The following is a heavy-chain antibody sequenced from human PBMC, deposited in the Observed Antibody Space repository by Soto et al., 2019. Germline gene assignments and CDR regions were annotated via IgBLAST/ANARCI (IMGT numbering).Heavy chain of an antibody. CDR1: GLNLSSTV. CDR3: VPHGMSVRGGVLSFDY. Sequence: EVQLVVSGGGLVRPGGSLRLSCVASGLNLSSTVMTWVRQAPGKGLEWVSSISGGSRTFYADSVKGRFTISRDNSKNTVDLQMNSLGGEDTAEYYCVPHGMSVRGGVLSFDYRGKGTLVTVSS. J-gene: IGHJ4*02. D-gene: IGHD3-10*01. CDR2: ISGGSRT. V-gene: IGHV3-23*04.